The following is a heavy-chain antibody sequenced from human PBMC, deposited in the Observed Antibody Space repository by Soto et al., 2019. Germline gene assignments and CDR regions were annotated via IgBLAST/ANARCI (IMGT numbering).Heavy chain of an antibody. V-gene: IGHV4-39*01. CDR1: GGSTSSSSYQ. Sequence: SETLSLTCTVSGGSTSSSSYQWVWIRQPPGKGLEWIGNVYYNGNTYYNPSLKSRVTISVDTSNNQFSLKVKSVTVADTAVYYCARLSGSYNDRYFDYWGQGTLVTVSS. J-gene: IGHJ4*02. D-gene: IGHD1-26*01. CDR3: ARLSGSYNDRYFDY. CDR2: VYYNGNT.